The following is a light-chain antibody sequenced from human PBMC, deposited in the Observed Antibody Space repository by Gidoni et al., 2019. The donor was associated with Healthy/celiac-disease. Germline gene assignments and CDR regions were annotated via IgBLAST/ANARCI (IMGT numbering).Light chain of an antibody. CDR2: SNS. V-gene: IGLV1-44*01. CDR3: ATWVDRLNGLT. CDR1: TPNIGSKP. J-gene: IGLJ2*01. Sequence: QSVLTQPPSASGTPGQTITISCSESTPNIGSKPVNWYQHIPGASPKLLIYSNSQRPSGVPDRFSGSKSGTSASLAISDLQSEDEADYYCATWVDRLNGLTFGGGTKLTVL.